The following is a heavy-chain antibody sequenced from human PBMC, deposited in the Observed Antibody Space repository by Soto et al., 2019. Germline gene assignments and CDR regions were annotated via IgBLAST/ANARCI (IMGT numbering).Heavy chain of an antibody. CDR2: VIPIFGTA. CDR1: GGTFSSYA. J-gene: IGHJ6*02. CDR3: AGHLRYSGSYFAFGMDV. Sequence: QVQLVQSGAEVKKPGSSVKVSCKASGGTFSSYAISWVRQAPGQGLEWMGGVIPIFGTANYARKFQGRVTITADESTSTANMELSGLRSEDTAVYYCAGHLRYSGSYFAFGMDVWGQGTTVTVSS. D-gene: IGHD1-26*01. V-gene: IGHV1-69*01.